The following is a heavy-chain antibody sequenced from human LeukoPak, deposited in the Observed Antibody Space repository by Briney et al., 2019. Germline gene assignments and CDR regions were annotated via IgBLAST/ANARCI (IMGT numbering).Heavy chain of an antibody. CDR1: GFTFSSYS. D-gene: IGHD2-2*01. J-gene: IGHJ4*02. Sequence: GGSLRLSCAASGFTFSSYSMNWVRQAPGKGLEWTSYIGISSGNTKYADSVKGRFTISGDKAKNSVYLQMNSLRVEDTAVYYCARDTKYAFDNWGQGTLVTVSS. V-gene: IGHV3-48*01. CDR2: IGISSGNT. CDR3: ARDTKYAFDN.